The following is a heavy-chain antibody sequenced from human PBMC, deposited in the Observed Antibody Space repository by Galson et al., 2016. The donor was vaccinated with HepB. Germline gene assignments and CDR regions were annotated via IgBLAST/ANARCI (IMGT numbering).Heavy chain of an antibody. Sequence: SLRLSCAASGFTFSGYAMTWVRLVPGKGLEWVSAISGSGNFTYYAASVKGRFTISRDNSKKTLCLQMNSLRAADTAVYYCAKGYSYSSGWRQPYYYHYGMDVWGQGTTVTVSS. V-gene: IGHV3-23*01. CDR2: ISGSGNFT. CDR3: AKGYSYSSGWRQPYYYHYGMDV. D-gene: IGHD6-25*01. CDR1: GFTFSGYA. J-gene: IGHJ6*02.